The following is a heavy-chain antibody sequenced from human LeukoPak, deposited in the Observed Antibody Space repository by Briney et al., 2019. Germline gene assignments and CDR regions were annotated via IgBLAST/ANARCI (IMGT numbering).Heavy chain of an antibody. CDR1: GFTSSSYG. J-gene: IGHJ4*02. Sequence: GATLRLSCAASGFTSSSYGMHWVRQAPGKGLEWVADILHVGGHKYYADSEKGRFTISRDNSKNTLHLQMNSLRAEDTAVYYCARDLLLWFGELSGDSDYWGQGTLVTVS. CDR2: ILHVGGHK. D-gene: IGHD3-10*01. CDR3: ARDLLLWFGELSGDSDY. V-gene: IGHV3-33*01.